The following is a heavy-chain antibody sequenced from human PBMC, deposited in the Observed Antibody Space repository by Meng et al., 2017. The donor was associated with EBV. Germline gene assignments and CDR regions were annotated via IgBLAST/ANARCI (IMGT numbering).Heavy chain of an antibody. V-gene: IGHV4-61*01. J-gene: IGHJ5*02. CDR2: IYYTGST. Sequence: QVQLQESGPGLVKPSXXLXLTCTXSGGSVNNESYYWGWIRQPPGKGLEYIGYIYYTGSTNYNSSLKSRVTIPLDKSKNQFSLKLTSLTAADTAIYYCARGDYTNYPRWFDPWGQGTLVTVSS. CDR1: GGSVNNESYY. D-gene: IGHD4-11*01. CDR3: ARGDYTNYPRWFDP.